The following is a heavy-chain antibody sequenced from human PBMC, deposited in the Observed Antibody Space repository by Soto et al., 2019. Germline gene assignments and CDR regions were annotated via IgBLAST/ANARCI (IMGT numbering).Heavy chain of an antibody. CDR2: IYYSGST. CDR3: ARASVVDIVVVPAAKYYYGMDV. Sequence: NPSETLSLTCTVSGGSISSGDYYWSWIRQPPGKGLEWIGYIYYSGSTYYNPSLKSRVTISVDTSKNQFSLKLSSVTAADTAVYYCARASVVDIVVVPAAKYYYGMDVWGQGTTVTVSS. D-gene: IGHD2-2*01. V-gene: IGHV4-30-4*01. CDR1: GGSISSGDYY. J-gene: IGHJ6*02.